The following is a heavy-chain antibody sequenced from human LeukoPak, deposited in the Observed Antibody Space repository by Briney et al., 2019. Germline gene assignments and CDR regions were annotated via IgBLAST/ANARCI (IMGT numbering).Heavy chain of an antibody. CDR3: AKYESYYYGSGSYYEPDYFDY. J-gene: IGHJ4*02. CDR2: IDHSGST. V-gene: IGHV4-34*01. CDR1: GGSFSGYY. D-gene: IGHD3-10*01. Sequence: SETLSLTCAVYGGSFSGYYWSWIRQPPGKGLEWIGEIDHSGSTNYNPSLKSRVTISVDTSKNQFSLKLSSVTAADTAVYYCAKYESYYYGSGSYYEPDYFDYWGQGTLVTVSS.